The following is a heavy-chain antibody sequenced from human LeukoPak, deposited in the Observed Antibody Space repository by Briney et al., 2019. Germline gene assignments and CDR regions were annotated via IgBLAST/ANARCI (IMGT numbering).Heavy chain of an antibody. CDR2: ISTSSSYT. J-gene: IGHJ4*02. V-gene: IGHV3-11*06. CDR3: ARDVIR. CDR1: GLTFSDFY. Sequence: GGSLRLSCAASGLTFSDFYMNWIRQAPGKGLEWVSYISTSSSYTDYADSVKGRFTISRDNAKNLLYLQMYSLRVEDTAVYYCARDVIRRGQGTLVTVSS.